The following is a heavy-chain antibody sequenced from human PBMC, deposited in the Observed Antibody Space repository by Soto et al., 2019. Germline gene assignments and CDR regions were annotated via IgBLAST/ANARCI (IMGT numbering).Heavy chain of an antibody. CDR3: ARDFGYYYGSGSSDY. V-gene: IGHV3-48*01. CDR2: ISSSSSTI. J-gene: IGHJ4*02. D-gene: IGHD3-10*01. Sequence: GGSLRLSCAASGFTFSSYSMNWVRQAPGKGLEWVSYISSSSSTIYYADSVKGRFTISRDNSKNTLYLQMNSLRAEDTAVYYCARDFGYYYGSGSSDYWGQGTLVTVSS. CDR1: GFTFSSYS.